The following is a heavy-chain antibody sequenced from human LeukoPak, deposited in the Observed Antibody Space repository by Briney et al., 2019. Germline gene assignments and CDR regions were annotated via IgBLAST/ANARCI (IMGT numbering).Heavy chain of an antibody. CDR3: AKDGYKAAGYFDL. D-gene: IGHD6-13*01. CDR1: GFTFEEYA. V-gene: IGHV3-43*02. J-gene: IGHJ2*01. CDR2: ISGKGDNT. Sequence: PGESLRLSCAASGFTFEEYAMHWVRQVPGQGLEWAALISGKGDNTQYAESVKGRFTVSRDNRENSLSLQMDGLRVEDTALFYCAKDGYKAAGYFDLWGRGTLVTVSS.